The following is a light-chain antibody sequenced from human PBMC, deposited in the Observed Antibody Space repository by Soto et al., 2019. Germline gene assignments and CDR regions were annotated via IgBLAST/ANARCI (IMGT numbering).Light chain of an antibody. V-gene: IGLV2-14*01. CDR3: SSYRSSSTRV. J-gene: IGLJ1*01. CDR2: EVS. Sequence: QSVLTQPASVSGSPGQSITISCTGTSSDVGGYNYVSWYQQYPGKAPKLMIYEVSNRPSGVSNRFSGSKSGNTAPLTISGLLAEDEADYYCSSYRSSSTRVFGTGTKVTVL. CDR1: SSDVGGYNY.